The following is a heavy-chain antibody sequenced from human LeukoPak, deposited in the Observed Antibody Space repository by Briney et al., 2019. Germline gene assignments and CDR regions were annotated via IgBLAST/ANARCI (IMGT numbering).Heavy chain of an antibody. Sequence: GGSLRLSCEASEFTFSNYAMSWVRQAPGKGLEWVSIINNSGVHTSYADSVKGRFTISRDNSKNTLYLQMNSLRAEDTAVYYCSRLSAMLRGPEAFYYFEYWGQGALVTVSS. CDR3: SRLSAMLRGPEAFYYFEY. J-gene: IGHJ4*02. CDR2: INNSGVHT. CDR1: EFTFSNYA. V-gene: IGHV3-23*01. D-gene: IGHD3-10*01.